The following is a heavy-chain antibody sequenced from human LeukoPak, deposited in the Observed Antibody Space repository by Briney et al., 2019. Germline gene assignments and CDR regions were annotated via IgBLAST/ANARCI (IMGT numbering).Heavy chain of an antibody. Sequence: LPGGSLRLSCAASGFTFSSYAMSWVRQAPGKGLEWVSAISGSGGSTYYADSVKGRFTISRDNSKNTLDLQMNSLRAEDAAVYYCAKNTPIFGVVITDYYGMDVWGQGTTVTVSS. J-gene: IGHJ6*02. CDR3: AKNTPIFGVVITDYYGMDV. CDR2: ISGSGGST. CDR1: GFTFSSYA. D-gene: IGHD3-3*01. V-gene: IGHV3-23*01.